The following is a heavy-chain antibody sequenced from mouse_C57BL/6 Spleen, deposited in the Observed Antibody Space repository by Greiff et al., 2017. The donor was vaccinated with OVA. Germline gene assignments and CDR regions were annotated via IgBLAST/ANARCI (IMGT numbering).Heavy chain of an antibody. CDR3: ARRDYGWYFDY. V-gene: IGHV5-17*01. J-gene: IGHJ2*01. Sequence: EVKLMESGGGLVKPGGSLKLSCAASGFTFSDYGMHWVRQAPEKGLEWVAYISSGSSTIYYADTVKGRFTISRDNAKNTLFLQMTSLRSEDTAMYYCARRDYGWYFDYWGQGTTLTVSS. CDR2: ISSGSSTI. D-gene: IGHD2-4*01. CDR1: GFTFSDYG.